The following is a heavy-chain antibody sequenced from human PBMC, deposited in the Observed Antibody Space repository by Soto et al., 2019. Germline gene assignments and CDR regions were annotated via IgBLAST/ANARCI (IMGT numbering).Heavy chain of an antibody. CDR3: ARGGGSLNY. J-gene: IGHJ4*02. CDR2: INSGSTSV. D-gene: IGHD2-15*01. Sequence: DVQLVESGGGLVKPGGSLRLYCEVSGFSFSISAMNWVLQAPGKGLEWVSSINSGSTSVRYADSVKGRFTISRDNANNSLSLHINSLRVEDTAVYYCARGGGSLNYWGQGTLVTVSS. V-gene: IGHV3-21*02. CDR1: GFSFSISA.